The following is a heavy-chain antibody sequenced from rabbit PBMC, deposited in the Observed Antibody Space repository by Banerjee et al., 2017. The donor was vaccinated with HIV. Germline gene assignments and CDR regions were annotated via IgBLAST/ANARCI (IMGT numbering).Heavy chain of an antibody. V-gene: IGHV1S45*01. CDR2: IGAGST. CDR3: ARDLPISNGYSFDL. Sequence: QEQLEESGGDLVKPEGSLTLTCTASGFSFSSNYWLCWVRQAPGKGLEWIACIGAGSTYYATWAKGRFTISKTSSTTVTLQMTSLTAADTATYFCARDLPISNGYSFDLWGPGTLVTVS. CDR1: GFSFSSNYW. J-gene: IGHJ4*01. D-gene: IGHD1-1*01.